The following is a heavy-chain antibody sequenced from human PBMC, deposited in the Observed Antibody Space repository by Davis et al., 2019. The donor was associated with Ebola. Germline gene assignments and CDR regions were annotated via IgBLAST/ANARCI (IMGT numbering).Heavy chain of an antibody. CDR3: ARDITLRGPFDP. CDR1: GFTFSRYG. CDR2: ISFEGGNK. Sequence: GESLKISCEASGFTFSRYGMHWVRQAPGKGLEWVAGISFEGGNKYYADSVKGRFTISRDNSKNTLYLQMNSLRAEDTAVYYCARDITLRGPFDPWGQGTLVTVSS. J-gene: IGHJ5*02. V-gene: IGHV3-33*05. D-gene: IGHD3-10*01.